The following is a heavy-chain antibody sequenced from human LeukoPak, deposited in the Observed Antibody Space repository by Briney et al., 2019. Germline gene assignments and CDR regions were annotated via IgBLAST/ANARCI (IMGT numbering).Heavy chain of an antibody. Sequence: SETLSLTCTVSGGSISSGSYYWSWIRQPAGKGLEWIGRIYTSGSTKYNPSLKSRVTISVDTSKKQFSLKLSSVTAADTAVYYCARDPNWNDEGYWGQGTLVTVSS. D-gene: IGHD1-1*01. CDR2: IYTSGST. CDR1: GGSISSGSYY. J-gene: IGHJ4*02. V-gene: IGHV4-61*02. CDR3: ARDPNWNDEGY.